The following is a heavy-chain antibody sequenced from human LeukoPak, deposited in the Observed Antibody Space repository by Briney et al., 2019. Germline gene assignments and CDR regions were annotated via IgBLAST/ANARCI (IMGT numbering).Heavy chain of an antibody. CDR2: ISGSDPGT. D-gene: IGHD6-19*01. CDR1: GFSFSTYA. J-gene: IGHJ4*02. V-gene: IGHV3-23*01. CDR3: AKASSGRLGY. Sequence: GGSLRLSCAASGFSFSTYAMSWVRQIPGKGLEWVSAISGSDPGTYYADSVKGRFTISRVNSRNTLYLQMNSLRAEDTAVYYCAKASSGRLGYWGQGTLVTVSS.